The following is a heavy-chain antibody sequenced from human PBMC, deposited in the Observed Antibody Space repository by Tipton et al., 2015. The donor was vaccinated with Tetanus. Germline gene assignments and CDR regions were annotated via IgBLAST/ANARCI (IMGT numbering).Heavy chain of an antibody. CDR1: GGSISSTDYY. CDR2: MYHSGQA. Sequence: TLSLTCSVSGGSISSTDYYWSWIRQPPGKGLEWIGYMYHSGQAYYNSSLKRRVVILVDTSKNQFSLKLSSVTAADTAVYYCARYSIVATSNNWFDPWGQGTLVTVSS. V-gene: IGHV4-30-4*01. J-gene: IGHJ5*02. CDR3: ARYSIVATSNNWFDP. D-gene: IGHD5-12*01.